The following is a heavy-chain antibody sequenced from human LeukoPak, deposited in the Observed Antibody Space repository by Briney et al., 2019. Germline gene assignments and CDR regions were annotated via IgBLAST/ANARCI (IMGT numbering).Heavy chain of an antibody. J-gene: IGHJ4*02. D-gene: IGHD5-12*01. CDR1: GFTFSSYS. CDR2: ISSSSSYI. V-gene: IGHV3-21*01. CDR3: ARDWPGRVGPDIVATMGGPLDY. Sequence: GGSLRLSCAASGFTFSSYSMNWVRQAPGKGLEWVSSISSSSSYIYYADSVKGRFTISRDNAKNSLYLQMNSLRAEDTAVYYCARDWPGRVGPDIVATMGGPLDYWGQGTLVTVSS.